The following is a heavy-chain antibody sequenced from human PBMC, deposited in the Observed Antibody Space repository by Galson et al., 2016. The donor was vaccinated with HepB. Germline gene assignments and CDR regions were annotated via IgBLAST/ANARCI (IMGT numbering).Heavy chain of an antibody. CDR2: ISTSSTTI. J-gene: IGHJ3*01. CDR1: AFTFSSHA. Sequence: SLRLSCAASAFTFSSHAMHWVRQAPGKGLEWISFISTSSTTIYYADSVKGRFTISRDNPKKSLYLQMNSLRAEDTAVYYCARVGDNNNWYLGDAFDVWGQGTVVTVSS. D-gene: IGHD6-13*01. V-gene: IGHV3-48*01. CDR3: ARVGDNNNWYLGDAFDV.